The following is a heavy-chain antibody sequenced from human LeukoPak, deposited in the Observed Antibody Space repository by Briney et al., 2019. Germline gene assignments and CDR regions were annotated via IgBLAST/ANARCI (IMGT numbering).Heavy chain of an antibody. CDR3: AKAKGSGLKYYFDY. J-gene: IGHJ4*02. CDR2: ISGTGGST. Sequence: GGSLRLSCAASGITFDDYAMHWVRQAPGKGLEWVSGISGTGGSTYYADSVKGRFTISRDNSKNTLYLQMNSLRAEDTAVYYCAKAKGSGLKYYFDYWGQGTLVTVSS. CDR1: GITFDDYA. D-gene: IGHD6-19*01. V-gene: IGHV3-23*01.